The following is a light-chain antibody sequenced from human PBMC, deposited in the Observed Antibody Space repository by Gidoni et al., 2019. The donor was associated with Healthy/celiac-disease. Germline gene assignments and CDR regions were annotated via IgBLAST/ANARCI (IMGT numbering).Light chain of an antibody. CDR2: DVS. Sequence: QSALTQPASVSVSPGQSITISCTGTSSDVGGYNYVSWYQQHPAKAPKRMIYDVSNRPSGVSNRFSGSKAGNTASLTISGLQAEDEAEYYCSSYTSTYVFGTGTKVTVL. CDR3: SSYTSTYV. CDR1: SSDVGGYNY. V-gene: IGLV2-14*03. J-gene: IGLJ1*01.